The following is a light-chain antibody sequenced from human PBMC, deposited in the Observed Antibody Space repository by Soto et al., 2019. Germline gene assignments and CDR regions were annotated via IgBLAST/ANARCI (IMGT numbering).Light chain of an antibody. CDR3: QQYYSIPKT. Sequence: ALTQSPGTLSSSPGERATLSCRASQAVSSNYLAWYQQKPGQAPRLLISGASGRATGVPDRFSGTGSGTDFTLTISSLQAEDVAVYYCQQYYSIPKTFGQGTKVDI. CDR2: GAS. CDR1: QAVSSNY. J-gene: IGKJ1*01. V-gene: IGKV3-20*01.